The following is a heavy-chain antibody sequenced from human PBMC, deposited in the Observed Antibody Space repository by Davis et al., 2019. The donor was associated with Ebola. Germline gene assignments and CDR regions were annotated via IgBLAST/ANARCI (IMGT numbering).Heavy chain of an antibody. D-gene: IGHD5-12*01. CDR3: ARGWLRSAFDQ. Sequence: HSQTLSLTCAISGDSVSGSSGAWNWIRQSPSRGLEWLGRTYYSSKWYNESALSVKSRITISADTAKNQLSLHLNSVTPEDTAVYYCARGWLRSAFDQWGQGTLVIVSS. J-gene: IGHJ4*02. CDR2: TYYSSKWYN. V-gene: IGHV6-1*01. CDR1: GDSVSGSSGA.